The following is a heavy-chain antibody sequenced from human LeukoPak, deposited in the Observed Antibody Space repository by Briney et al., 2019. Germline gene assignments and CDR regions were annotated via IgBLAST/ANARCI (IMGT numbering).Heavy chain of an antibody. Sequence: GGSLRLSCAASGFTFSSYGMHWVRQAPGKGLEWVAFIRYDGSNKYYADSVKGRFTISRDNSKNTLYLQMNSLRAEDTAVYYCGYGDYRAPNWSDPWGQGTLVTVSS. CDR3: GYGDYRAPNWSDP. CDR1: GFTFSSYG. J-gene: IGHJ5*02. CDR2: IRYDGSNK. D-gene: IGHD4-17*01. V-gene: IGHV3-30*02.